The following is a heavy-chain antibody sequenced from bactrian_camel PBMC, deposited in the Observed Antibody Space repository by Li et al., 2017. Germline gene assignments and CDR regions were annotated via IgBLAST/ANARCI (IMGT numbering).Heavy chain of an antibody. CDR2: ISNDGST. CDR1: NFAFDDSE. V-gene: IGHV3S66*01. D-gene: IGHD1*01. J-gene: IGHJ4*01. Sequence: DVQLVESGGGSVEAGESLTLSCIVANFAFDDSELGWYRHVPGNQKCELVSSISNDGSTAYADSVKGRFSISHDNAKNSVDLQMNRLKPDDTAVYYCAATGQMLSVAGCRTQGTQVTVS.